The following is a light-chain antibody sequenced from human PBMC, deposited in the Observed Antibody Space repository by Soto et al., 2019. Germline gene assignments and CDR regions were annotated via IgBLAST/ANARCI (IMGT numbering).Light chain of an antibody. J-gene: IGLJ2*01. CDR2: SNN. Sequence: QSVLTQPPSASGTPGQRVTISCSGSSSNIGSNTVNWYQQLPGTAPILLIYSNNQRPSGVPDRFSGSKSGTSASLAISGLQSEDEADYYCAAWDDSLKAVFGGGTKLTVL. V-gene: IGLV1-44*01. CDR1: SSNIGSNT. CDR3: AAWDDSLKAV.